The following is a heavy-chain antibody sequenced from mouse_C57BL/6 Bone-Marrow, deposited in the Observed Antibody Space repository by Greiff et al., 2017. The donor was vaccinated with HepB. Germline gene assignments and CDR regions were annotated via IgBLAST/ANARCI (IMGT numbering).Heavy chain of an antibody. CDR2: ISSGSSTI. D-gene: IGHD2-4*01. CDR1: GFTFSDYG. CDR3: ARGDDYDAFAY. V-gene: IGHV5-17*01. J-gene: IGHJ3*01. Sequence: EVQVVESGGGLVKPGGSLKLSCAASGFTFSDYGMHWVRQAPEKGLEWVAYISSGSSTIYYADTVKGRFTISRDNAKNTLFLQMTSLRSEDTAMYYCARGDDYDAFAYWGQGTLVTVSA.